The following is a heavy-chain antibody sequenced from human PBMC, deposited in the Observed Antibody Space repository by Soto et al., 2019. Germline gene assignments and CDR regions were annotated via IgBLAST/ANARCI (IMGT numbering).Heavy chain of an antibody. CDR3: ASPDGYCAADV. V-gene: IGHV1-69*02. CDR1: GGTFSSYT. CDR2: INPILGIA. J-gene: IGHJ6*02. D-gene: IGHD6-25*01. Sequence: QVQLVQSGAEVKKPGSSVKVSCKASGGTFSSYTISWVRQAPGQGLEWMGRINPILGIANYAQKFQGRVTITGDKSTSTAYMELSSLRSEDTAVYYCASPDGYCAADVWGHGSTVTVCS.